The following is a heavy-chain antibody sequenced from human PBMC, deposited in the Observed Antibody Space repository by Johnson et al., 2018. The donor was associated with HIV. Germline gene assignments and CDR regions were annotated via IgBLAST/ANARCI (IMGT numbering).Heavy chain of an antibody. CDR1: GFTFGDYG. J-gene: IGHJ3*02. CDR2: ISGSGGST. D-gene: IGHD5-18*01. CDR3: AKRYTASGGVFEI. V-gene: IGHV3-23*04. Sequence: VQLVESGGGVVRPGGSLRLSCAASGFTFGDYGMSWVRQAPGKGLEWVSVISGSGGSTYYADSVQGRFTITSDNSKNTLSLQMNSLRAEDTAVEYCAKRYTASGGVFEIGGQGTMGRVSS.